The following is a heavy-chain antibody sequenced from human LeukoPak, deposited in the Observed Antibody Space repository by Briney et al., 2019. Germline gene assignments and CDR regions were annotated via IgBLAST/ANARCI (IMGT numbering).Heavy chain of an antibody. D-gene: IGHD6-6*01. V-gene: IGHV3-21*01. CDR3: ARYSSSRRFGGGFDY. Sequence: KPGRSLRLSCAASGFTFSSYSMNWVRQAPGKGLEWVSSISSSSSYIYYADSVKGRFTISRDNAKNSLYLQMNSLRAEDTAVYYCARYSSSRRFGGGFDYWGQGTLATVSS. J-gene: IGHJ4*02. CDR1: GFTFSSYS. CDR2: ISSSSSYI.